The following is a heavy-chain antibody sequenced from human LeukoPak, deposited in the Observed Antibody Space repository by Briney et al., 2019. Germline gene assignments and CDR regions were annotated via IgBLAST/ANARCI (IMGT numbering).Heavy chain of an antibody. J-gene: IGHJ6*01. CDR3: AREWFGYYYGMVV. V-gene: IGHV4-4*07. Sequence: SETLSLTRTVPGGSVRRYYWSWIRPTAGKRLERIGRIYTSGSTNYNPSLKSRVTMSVDTSKNQFSLKLSSVTAADTAVYYCAREWFGYYYGMVVWGQGTTVTVSS. D-gene: IGHD3-10*01. CDR1: GGSVRRYY. CDR2: IYTSGST.